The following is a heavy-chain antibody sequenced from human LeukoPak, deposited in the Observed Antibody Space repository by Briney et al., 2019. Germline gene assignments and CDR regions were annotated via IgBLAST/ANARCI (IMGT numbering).Heavy chain of an antibody. J-gene: IGHJ6*03. CDR3: AREAYASGSFRTDYYYMDV. V-gene: IGHV1-2*02. Sequence: ASVKVSCKASGYTFTGYYMHWVRQAPGQGLEWMGWISPTSGGTNYAQKFQGRVTMTRDTSISTAYMELSRLRSDDTAVYYCAREAYASGSFRTDYYYMDVWGKGTTVTVSS. CDR2: ISPTSGGT. CDR1: GYTFTGYY. D-gene: IGHD3-10*01.